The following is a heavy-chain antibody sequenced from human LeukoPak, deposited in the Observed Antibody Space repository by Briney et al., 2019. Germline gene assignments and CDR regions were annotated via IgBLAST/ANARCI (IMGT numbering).Heavy chain of an antibody. Sequence: PGGSLRLSCAASGFTFSSYPMSWVRQAPGKGLEWVSAISGSGGSTYYADSVKGRFTISRDNSKNTLYLQMNSLRAEDTAVYYCAKDLAYDYVGGSYQRDYWGQGTLVTVSS. CDR1: GFTFSSYP. V-gene: IGHV3-23*01. D-gene: IGHD3-16*02. CDR2: ISGSGGST. J-gene: IGHJ4*02. CDR3: AKDLAYDYVGGSYQRDY.